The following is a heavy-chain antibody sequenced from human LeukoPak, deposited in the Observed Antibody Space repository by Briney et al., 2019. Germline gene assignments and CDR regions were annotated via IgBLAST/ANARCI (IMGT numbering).Heavy chain of an antibody. CDR2: MYYTGST. Sequence: SETLSLTCAVSGYSISSSNWWGWIRQPPGKGLEWIGYMYYTGSTYYNPSLKSRVTISVDTSKNQFSLKLSSVTAADTAVYYCASPAVAGTIDYWGQGTLVTVSS. CDR3: ASPAVAGTIDY. V-gene: IGHV4-28*01. D-gene: IGHD6-19*01. CDR1: GYSISSSNW. J-gene: IGHJ4*02.